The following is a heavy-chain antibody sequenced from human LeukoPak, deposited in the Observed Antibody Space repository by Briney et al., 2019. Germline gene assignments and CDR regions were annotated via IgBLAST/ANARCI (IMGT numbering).Heavy chain of an antibody. CDR2: ISGSGGST. CDR1: GFTFSSYA. D-gene: IGHD6-13*01. Sequence: GGSLRLSCAASGFTFSSYAMSWVRQAPGKGLEWVSAISGSGGSTYYADSVKGRFTISRDNSKNTLYLQMNSLRAEDTAVYYCAKGFTTIATAGTNWFDPWGQGTLVTVSS. V-gene: IGHV3-23*01. J-gene: IGHJ5*02. CDR3: AKGFTTIATAGTNWFDP.